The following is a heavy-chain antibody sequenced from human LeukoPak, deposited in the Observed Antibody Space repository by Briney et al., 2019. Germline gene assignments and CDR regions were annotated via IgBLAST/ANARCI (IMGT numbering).Heavy chain of an antibody. CDR2: ISASGGAT. V-gene: IGHV3-23*01. D-gene: IGHD3-22*01. CDR3: AKVEYYYDVDY. Sequence: GGTLRLSCAASRFTFTRYGLSWVRQAPGKGLEWVSSISASGGATYYADSVKGRFTISRDNSKNTLYLQMNSLRAEDTAVYYCAKVEYYYDVDYWGQGTLVTVSS. CDR1: RFTFTRYG. J-gene: IGHJ4*02.